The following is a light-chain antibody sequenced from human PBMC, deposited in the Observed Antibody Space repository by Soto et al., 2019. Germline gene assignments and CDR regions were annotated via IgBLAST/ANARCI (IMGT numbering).Light chain of an antibody. CDR3: QQRSNWRIN. Sequence: EIVLTQSPATLSLSPGERATLSWRASQSVSSYLAWYQQKPGQAPRLLIYDASNRATGIPARFSGSGSGTDFTLTISSLEPEDFAVYYCQQRSNWRINFGQGTRLEIK. CDR1: QSVSSY. J-gene: IGKJ5*01. V-gene: IGKV3-11*01. CDR2: DAS.